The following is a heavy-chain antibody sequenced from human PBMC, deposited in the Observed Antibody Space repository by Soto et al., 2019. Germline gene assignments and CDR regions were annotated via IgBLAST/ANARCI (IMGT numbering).Heavy chain of an antibody. CDR3: ARERDNRTTYYDFKEDSSGMDV. D-gene: IGHD3-3*01. CDR2: IWYDGSNK. Sequence: GGSLRLSCAASGFTFRSYVMDWVRQATGKGLEWVAVIWYDGSNKYYADSVKGRFTISRDNSKNTLYLQMNSLRAEDTAVYYCARERDNRTTYYDFKEDSSGMDVWGQGTTVTVSS. CDR1: GFTFRSYV. V-gene: IGHV3-33*01. J-gene: IGHJ6*02.